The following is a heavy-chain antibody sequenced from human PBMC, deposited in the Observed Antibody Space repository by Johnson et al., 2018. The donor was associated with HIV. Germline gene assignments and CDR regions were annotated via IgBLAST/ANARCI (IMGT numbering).Heavy chain of an antibody. Sequence: VQLVESGGGLVQPGGSLRLSCAASGFTFSNAWMSWVRQAPGKGLEWVSYISSDGSTIYYADSMKGRFTISRDNSKNTLYLQMNSLRVEDTAVYFCAKIAAATAFKDGFDFWGRGTMVTVSS. CDR3: AKIAAATAFKDGFDF. J-gene: IGHJ3*01. CDR2: ISSDGSTI. D-gene: IGHD6-13*01. CDR1: GFTFSNAW. V-gene: IGHV3-48*01.